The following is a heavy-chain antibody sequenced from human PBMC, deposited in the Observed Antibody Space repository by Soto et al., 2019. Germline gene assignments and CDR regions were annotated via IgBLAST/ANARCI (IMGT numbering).Heavy chain of an antibody. V-gene: IGHV4-34*01. Sequence: PSETLSLTCAVYGGSFSGYYWSWIRQPPGKGLEWIGEIYHSGSTNYNPSLKSRVTISVDKSKNQFSLKLSSVTAADTAVYYCARADVDTAMVTFDYWGQGTLVTVSS. D-gene: IGHD5-18*01. CDR3: ARADVDTAMVTFDY. J-gene: IGHJ4*02. CDR1: GGSFSGYY. CDR2: IYHSGST.